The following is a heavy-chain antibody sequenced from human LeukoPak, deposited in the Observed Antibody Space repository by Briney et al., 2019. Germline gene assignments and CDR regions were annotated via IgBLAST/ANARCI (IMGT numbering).Heavy chain of an antibody. CDR1: GYSVSSGYY. CDR3: ARKYYYDSSGYYYGYYFDY. CDR2: IYYSGST. D-gene: IGHD3-22*01. Sequence: SETLSLTCTVSGYSVSSGYYWGWIRQPPGKGLEWIGYIYYSGSTNYNPSFKSRVTISVDTSKNQFSLKLSSVTAADTAVYYCARKYYYDSSGYYYGYYFDYWGQGTLVTVSS. V-gene: IGHV4-61*01. J-gene: IGHJ4*02.